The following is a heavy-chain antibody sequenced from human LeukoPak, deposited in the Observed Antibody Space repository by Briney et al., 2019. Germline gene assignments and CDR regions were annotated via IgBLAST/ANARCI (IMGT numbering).Heavy chain of an antibody. CDR2: IYPGDSDT. D-gene: IGHD1-1*01. CDR3: ARHETGPYFDY. Sequence: GEPLKISCKGFGYSFTSYWIGWVRQMPGKGLECMGIIYPGDSDTRYSTSFQGQVTISADKSISTAYLQWSSLKASDTAMYYCARHETGPYFDYWGQGTLSPSPQ. CDR1: GYSFTSYW. J-gene: IGHJ4*02. V-gene: IGHV5-51*01.